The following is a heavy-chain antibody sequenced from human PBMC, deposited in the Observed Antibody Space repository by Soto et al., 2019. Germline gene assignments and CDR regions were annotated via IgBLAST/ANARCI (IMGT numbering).Heavy chain of an antibody. V-gene: IGHV3-30-3*01. D-gene: IGHD3-10*01. Sequence: HPGGSLRLSCAASGFTFSSYAMHWVRQAPGKGLEWVAVISYDGSNKYYADSVKGRFTISRDNSKNTLYLQMNSLRAEDTAVYYCARSLWFGELWWRRPDYYGMDVWGQGTTVTVSS. J-gene: IGHJ6*02. CDR3: ARSLWFGELWWRRPDYYGMDV. CDR2: ISYDGSNK. CDR1: GFTFSSYA.